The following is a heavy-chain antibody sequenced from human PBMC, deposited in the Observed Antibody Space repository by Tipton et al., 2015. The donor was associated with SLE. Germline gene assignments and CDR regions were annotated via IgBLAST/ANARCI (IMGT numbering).Heavy chain of an antibody. CDR1: GGSISSYY. CDR2: IYYSGSA. D-gene: IGHD2-15*01. J-gene: IGHJ3*02. CDR3: AREVVGAQDAFDI. Sequence: TLSLTCTVSGGSISSYYWTWIRQPPGKGLEWIGYIYYSGSANYNPSLKSRATISVDTPNNKFSLKLSSVTAADTAVYYCAREVVGAQDAFDIWGQGTMVTVSS. V-gene: IGHV4-59*01.